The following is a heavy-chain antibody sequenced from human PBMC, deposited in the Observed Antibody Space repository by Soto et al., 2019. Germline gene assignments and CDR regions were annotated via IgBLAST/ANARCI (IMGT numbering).Heavy chain of an antibody. V-gene: IGHV3-30*18. Sequence: QVELVESGGGVVQPGRSLRLSCAASRFTFSTYGMHWVRQAPGKGLEWVAAMSYDGTKEYYVDSVKGRFTISRDNSRNTLFLQLNSLRAEDTAVYYCAKEYGSTWIDHWGQGTLVTVSS. D-gene: IGHD6-13*01. J-gene: IGHJ4*02. CDR3: AKEYGSTWIDH. CDR1: RFTFSTYG. CDR2: MSYDGTKE.